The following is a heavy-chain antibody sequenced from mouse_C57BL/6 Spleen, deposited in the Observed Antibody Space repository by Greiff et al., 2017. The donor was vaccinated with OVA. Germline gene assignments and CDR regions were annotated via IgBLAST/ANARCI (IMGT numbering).Heavy chain of an antibody. Sequence: VMLVESDAELVKPGASVKISCKVSGYTFTDHTIHWMKQRPEQGLEWIGYIYPRDGSTKYNEKFKGKATLTADKSSSTAYMQLNSLTSEDSAVYFCARRIYYGNFYYFDYWGQGTTLTVSS. CDR3: ARRIYYGNFYYFDY. J-gene: IGHJ2*01. CDR1: GYTFTDHT. V-gene: IGHV1-78*01. D-gene: IGHD2-1*01. CDR2: IYPRDGST.